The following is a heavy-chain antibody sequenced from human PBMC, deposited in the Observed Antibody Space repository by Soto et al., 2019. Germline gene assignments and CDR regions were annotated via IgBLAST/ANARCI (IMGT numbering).Heavy chain of an antibody. CDR1: GGSFSNFG. Sequence: SVKVSCKASGGSFSNFGISWVRQAPGQGLEWMGGIVPVFGRPNYAQRFRGRLTITADESTSTGCMELISLRSDDTAVDYCAREGSGYNFWGQGTKVTVSS. V-gene: IGHV1-69*13. D-gene: IGHD5-12*01. CDR3: AREGSGYNF. J-gene: IGHJ4*02. CDR2: IVPVFGRP.